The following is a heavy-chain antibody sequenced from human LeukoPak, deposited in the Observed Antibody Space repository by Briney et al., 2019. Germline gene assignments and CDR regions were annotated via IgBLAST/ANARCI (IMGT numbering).Heavy chain of an antibody. CDR3: AKTYVSYHPTYYFDY. CDR1: GFTFSNYA. V-gene: IGHV3-23*01. D-gene: IGHD3-10*02. Sequence: GGSLRLSCAASGFTFSNYAMTWVRQAPGKGLEWVSFISGSGSNTDYADSVKGRFTISRDNSKNTLYLQMNSLRAEDTAVYYCAKTYVSYHPTYYFDYWGQGTLVTVSS. CDR2: ISGSGSNT. J-gene: IGHJ4*02.